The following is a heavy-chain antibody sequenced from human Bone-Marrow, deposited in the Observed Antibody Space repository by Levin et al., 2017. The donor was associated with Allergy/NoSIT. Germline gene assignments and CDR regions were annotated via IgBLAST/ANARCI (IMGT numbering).Heavy chain of an antibody. Sequence: GESLKISCAASGFTFRTFGVNWVRQAPGKGLEWVSSISSGGHDIYYADSVKGRFTISRDNAQNSLYLQMDSLRTDDTGVYYCAKDRIHGMLRDEGMDVWGQGTTVTVSS. CDR2: ISSGGHDI. CDR3: AKDRIHGMLRDEGMDV. CDR1: GFTFRTFG. D-gene: IGHD3-10*02. J-gene: IGHJ6*02. V-gene: IGHV3-21*01.